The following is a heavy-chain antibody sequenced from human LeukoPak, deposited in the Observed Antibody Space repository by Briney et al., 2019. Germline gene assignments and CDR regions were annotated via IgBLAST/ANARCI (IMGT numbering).Heavy chain of an antibody. CDR3: SREAFGYGDIDFDY. CDR2: ISSGGSSI. V-gene: IGHV3-48*03. Sequence: GGSLRLSCVASGFTFSSYEMNWVRQAPGKGLEWVSYISSGGSSITYADSVKGRFTISRDNAKNSLYLQMNSLRAEDTAVYYCSREAFGYGDIDFDYWGQGTLVTVSP. J-gene: IGHJ4*02. CDR1: GFTFSSYE. D-gene: IGHD4-17*01.